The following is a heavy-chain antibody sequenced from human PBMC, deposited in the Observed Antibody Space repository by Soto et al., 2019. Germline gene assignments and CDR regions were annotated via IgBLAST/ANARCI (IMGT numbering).Heavy chain of an antibody. CDR3: ARDRDYYGSGNYYTRIDF. CDR2: IIPIFGTP. Sequence: QVQLVQSGAEVKKPGSSVKVSCKASGVIFSTYAIIWFRQAPGQGLEWMGGIIPIFGTPNYAQRFQGRVTITADESTTTSYMELSRLKSEDTAVYYCARDRDYYGSGNYYTRIDFWGQGTLVTVSS. CDR1: GVIFSTYA. D-gene: IGHD3-10*01. J-gene: IGHJ4*02. V-gene: IGHV1-69*01.